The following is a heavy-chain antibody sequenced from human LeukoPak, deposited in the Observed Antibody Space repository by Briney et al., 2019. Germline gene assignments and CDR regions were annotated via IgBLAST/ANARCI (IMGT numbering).Heavy chain of an antibody. CDR1: GGSISSGGYS. D-gene: IGHD1-14*01. Sequence: SQTLSLTCAVSGGSISSGGYSWSWIRQPPGKGLEWIGYIYHSGSTYYNPSLKSRVTISVDRSKNQFSLKLSSVTAADTAVYYCARTNQISETAFDIWGQGTMVIVTS. V-gene: IGHV4-30-2*01. CDR3: ARTNQISETAFDI. J-gene: IGHJ3*02. CDR2: IYHSGST.